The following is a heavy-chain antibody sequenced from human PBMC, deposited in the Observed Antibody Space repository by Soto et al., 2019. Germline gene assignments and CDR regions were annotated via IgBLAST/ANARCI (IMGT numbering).Heavy chain of an antibody. D-gene: IGHD1-20*01. CDR2: ISGTGGNT. V-gene: IGHV3-23*01. Sequence: GGSLRLSCAASGFTFSSYAVTWVRQAPGKGLEWVSTISGTGGNTYYADSVKGRFTISRDDSKNTVYLQMNSLRAEDTAVYYCVKAVYLLDFDYWGQGTLVTV. CDR1: GFTFSSYA. J-gene: IGHJ4*02. CDR3: VKAVYLLDFDY.